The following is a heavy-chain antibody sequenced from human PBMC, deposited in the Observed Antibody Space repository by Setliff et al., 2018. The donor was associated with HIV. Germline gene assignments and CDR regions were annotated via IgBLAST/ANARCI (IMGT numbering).Heavy chain of an antibody. D-gene: IGHD3-10*01. Sequence: EASVKVSCKASGGTFSSYAISWVRQAPGQGLEWMGGIIPIFGTANYAQKFQGRVTITTDESTSTAYMELSSLRSEDTAVYYCARDRGEVAMVRGAHDAFDIWGQGTMVTVSS. J-gene: IGHJ3*02. CDR2: IIPIFGTA. V-gene: IGHV1-69*05. CDR3: ARDRGEVAMVRGAHDAFDI. CDR1: GGTFSSYA.